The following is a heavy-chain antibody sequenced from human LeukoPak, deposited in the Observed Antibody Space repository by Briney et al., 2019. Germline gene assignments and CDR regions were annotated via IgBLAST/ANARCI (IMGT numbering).Heavy chain of an antibody. CDR2: IYYSGST. Sequence: KSSETLSLTCTVSGGSVSSGSYYWSWIRQPPGKGLEWIGYIYYSGSTNYNPSLKSRVTISVDTSKNQFSLKLSSVTAAGTAVYYCARFTYYYDSSGYIFDYWGQGTLVTVSS. D-gene: IGHD3-22*01. V-gene: IGHV4-61*01. CDR3: ARFTYYYDSSGYIFDY. J-gene: IGHJ4*02. CDR1: GGSVSSGSYY.